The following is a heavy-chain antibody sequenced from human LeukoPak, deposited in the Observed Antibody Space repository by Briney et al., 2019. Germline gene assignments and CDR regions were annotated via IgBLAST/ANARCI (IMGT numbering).Heavy chain of an antibody. D-gene: IGHD3-10*01. Sequence: PGGSLRLSCAASGFTFSSYDMHWIRQAPGKGLDWVAFIRYDESDKYYADSVKGRFTISRDNSKNTLFLQMNNLRPEDTAVYYCAKSQFGWGQGTLVTASS. CDR3: AKSQFG. CDR1: GFTFSSYD. J-gene: IGHJ4*02. CDR2: IRYDESDK. V-gene: IGHV3-30*02.